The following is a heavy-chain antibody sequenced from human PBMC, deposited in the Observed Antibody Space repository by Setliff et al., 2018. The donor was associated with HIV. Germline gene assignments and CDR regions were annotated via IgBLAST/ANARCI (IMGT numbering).Heavy chain of an antibody. CDR2: INSDGSIT. CDR3: VRARLSDI. J-gene: IGHJ3*02. Sequence: PGGSLSLSCAASGFTFSLHWMYWVRQAPGKGLVWVSRINSDGSITNYADSVRGRFTISRDNAKNTVYLQMNSLRAEDTGVYYCVRARLSDIWGQGTMVTVSS. CDR1: GFTFSLHW. V-gene: IGHV3-74*01. D-gene: IGHD6-19*01.